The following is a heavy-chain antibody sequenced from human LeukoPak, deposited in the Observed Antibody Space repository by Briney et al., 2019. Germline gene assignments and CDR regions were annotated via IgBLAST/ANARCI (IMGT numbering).Heavy chain of an antibody. CDR2: LYSGGNT. Sequence: GGSLRLSCAASGLTVSSNYMSWVRRAPGKGLEWVSVLYSGGNTYYADSVKGRFSISRDNSKNTLYLQMNSLRAEDTAVYYCASYGSGGYYFDYWGQGTLVTVSS. J-gene: IGHJ4*02. V-gene: IGHV3-53*01. CDR3: ASYGSGGYYFDY. CDR1: GLTVSSNY. D-gene: IGHD3-10*01.